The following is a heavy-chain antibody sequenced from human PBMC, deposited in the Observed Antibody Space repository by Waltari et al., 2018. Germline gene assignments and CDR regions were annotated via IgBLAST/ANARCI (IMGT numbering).Heavy chain of an antibody. J-gene: IGHJ3*02. CDR3: ANQGGDFWSGRVAFDI. D-gene: IGHD3-3*01. V-gene: IGHV1-69*01. Sequence: QVQLVQSGAEVKKPGSSVKVSCKASGGTFSSYAISWVRQAPGQGLEWMGGIIPSLGTANYPQKFLGRVTITADESTSTAYMELSSLRSEDTAVYYCANQGGDFWSGRVAFDIWGQGTMVTVSS. CDR1: GGTFSSYA. CDR2: IIPSLGTA.